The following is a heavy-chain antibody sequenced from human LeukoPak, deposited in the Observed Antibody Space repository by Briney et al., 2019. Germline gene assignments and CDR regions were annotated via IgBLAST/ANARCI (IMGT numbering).Heavy chain of an antibody. Sequence: GGPLRLSCAASGFTFSDYAMHWVRQVPGKGLEWVGGSSWNSGTIAYGESVKGRATISRDNARNSLYLEVNSLRVEDTALYYCAKDLAVGTSPRVYAFDVWGQGSLVTVSS. CDR1: GFTFSDYA. CDR3: AKDLAVGTSPRVYAFDV. D-gene: IGHD1/OR15-1a*01. J-gene: IGHJ3*01. V-gene: IGHV3-9*01. CDR2: SSWNSGTI.